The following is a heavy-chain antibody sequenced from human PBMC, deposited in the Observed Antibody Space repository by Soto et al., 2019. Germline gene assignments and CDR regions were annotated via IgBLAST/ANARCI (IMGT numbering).Heavy chain of an antibody. J-gene: IGHJ4*02. D-gene: IGHD2-15*01. Sequence: QVQLVQSGAEVKKPGASVKVSCKASGYTFTSYYMHWVRQAPGQGLEWMGIINPSGGSTSYAQKFQGRVTMTRDTSTSTVYRELRSLRSEDTAVSYCATEAGRYCSGGSCYDYWGQGTLVTVSS. CDR2: INPSGGST. CDR1: GYTFTSYY. V-gene: IGHV1-46*01. CDR3: ATEAGRYCSGGSCYDY.